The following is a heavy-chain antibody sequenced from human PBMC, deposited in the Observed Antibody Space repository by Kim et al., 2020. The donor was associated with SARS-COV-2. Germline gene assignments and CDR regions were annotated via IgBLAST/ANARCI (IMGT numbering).Heavy chain of an antibody. J-gene: IGHJ6*02. CDR1: GGSFSGYY. V-gene: IGHV4-34*01. CDR3: ARERGGMISPRSMDV. CDR2: INHSGST. Sequence: SETLSLTCAVYGGSFSGYYWSWIRQPPGKGLEWIGEINHSGSTNYNPSLKSRVTISVDTSKNQFSLKLSSVTAADTAVYYCARERGGMISPRSMDVWGQGTTVTVSS. D-gene: IGHD1-1*01.